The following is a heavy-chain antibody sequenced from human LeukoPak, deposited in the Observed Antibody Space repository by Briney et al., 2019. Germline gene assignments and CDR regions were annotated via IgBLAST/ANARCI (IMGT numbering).Heavy chain of an antibody. D-gene: IGHD2-15*01. V-gene: IGHV1-69*05. CDR3: AREGYCSGGSCYPGAFDI. J-gene: IGHJ3*02. CDR2: IIPIFGTA. Sequence: SVKVSCKASGGTFSSYAISWVRQAPGQGLEWKGRIIPIFGTANYAQKFQGRVTITTDESTSTAYMELSSLRSEDTAVYYCAREGYCSGGSCYPGAFDIWGQGTMVTVSS. CDR1: GGTFSSYA.